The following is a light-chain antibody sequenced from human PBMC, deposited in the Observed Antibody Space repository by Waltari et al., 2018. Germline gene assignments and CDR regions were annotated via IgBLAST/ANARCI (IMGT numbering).Light chain of an antibody. CDR2: VNSDGSH. CDR1: SGHSSHT. CDR3: QTWDTGIVV. Sequence: QLVLTQSPSASASLGASVKFTCTLTSGHSSHTIAWHQQQPDKGPRYLMNVNSDGSHTKGDGIRNRFSGSGSGAERYLTISSLQSEDEADYYCQTWDTGIVVFGGGTKLTVL. J-gene: IGLJ2*01. V-gene: IGLV4-69*01.